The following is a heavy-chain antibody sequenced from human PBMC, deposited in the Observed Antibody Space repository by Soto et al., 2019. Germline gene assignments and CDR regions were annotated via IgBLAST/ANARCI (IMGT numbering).Heavy chain of an antibody. CDR2: IYWDDDK. D-gene: IGHD3-3*01. V-gene: IGHV2-5*02. J-gene: IGHJ4*02. Sequence: QITLNESGPPVVKPAETLTLTCTFSGFSLTTSGVGVGWIRQSPGKAPEWLALIYWDDDKRYSASLKSRLTITKDTSKNQVVLTMASVDPADTATYYCAHRILRTVFGLVTPTAIYFDFWGQGTPVVVSS. CDR3: AHRILRTVFGLVTPTAIYFDF. CDR1: GFSLTTSGVG.